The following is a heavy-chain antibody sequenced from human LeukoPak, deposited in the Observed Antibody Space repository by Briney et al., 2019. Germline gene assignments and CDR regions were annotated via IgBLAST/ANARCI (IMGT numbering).Heavy chain of an antibody. D-gene: IGHD5-18*01. V-gene: IGHV3-23*01. J-gene: IGHJ4*02. CDR2: ISGSGGSA. Sequence: GGSLRLSCAASGFTFSSYAMSWVRQAPGKGLEWVSAISGSGGSAYYADSVKGRFTVSRDNSKNTLYLQTNSLRAEDTAVYYCAKEARSYGYYFDYWGQGTLVTVSS. CDR3: AKEARSYGYYFDY. CDR1: GFTFSSYA.